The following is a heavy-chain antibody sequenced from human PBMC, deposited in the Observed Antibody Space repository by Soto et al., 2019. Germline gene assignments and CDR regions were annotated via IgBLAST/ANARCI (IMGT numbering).Heavy chain of an antibody. V-gene: IGHV4-34*01. J-gene: IGHJ6*02. D-gene: IGHD6-19*01. CDR3: ASGGYSSGWYGYYYYGMDV. Sequence: SETLSLTCAVYGGSFSGYYWSWIRQPPGKGLEWIGEINHSGSTNYNPSLKSRVTISVDTSKNQFSLKLSSVTAADTAVYYCASGGYSSGWYGYYYYGMDVCGQGTTFTVSS. CDR1: GGSFSGYY. CDR2: INHSGST.